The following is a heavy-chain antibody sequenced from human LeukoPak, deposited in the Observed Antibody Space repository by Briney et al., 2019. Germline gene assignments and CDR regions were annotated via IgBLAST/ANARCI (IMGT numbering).Heavy chain of an antibody. CDR1: GFTFSSYS. D-gene: IGHD5-12*01. CDR2: ISSSSSYI. CDR3: TTGGWDSGYDFDY. J-gene: IGHJ4*02. Sequence: PGVSLRLSCAASGFTFSSYSMNWVRQASGKGLEWVSSISSSSSYIYYADSVKGRFTISRDNAKNSLYLQMNSLRAEDTAVYYCTTGGWDSGYDFDYWGQGTLVTVSS. V-gene: IGHV3-21*01.